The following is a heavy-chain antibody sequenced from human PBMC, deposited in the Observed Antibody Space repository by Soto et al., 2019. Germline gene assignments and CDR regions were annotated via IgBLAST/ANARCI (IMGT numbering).Heavy chain of an antibody. J-gene: IGHJ6*02. CDR2: IYYSGST. CDR1: GGSISSYY. D-gene: IGHD3-3*01. V-gene: IGHV4-59*01. CDR3: ARVPRDFWSNYYGLGV. Sequence: SETLSLTCTVSGGSISSYYWSWIRQPPGKGLEWIGYIYYSGSTNYNPSLKSRVTISVDTSKNQFSLKLSSVTAADTAVYYCARVPRDFWSNYYGLGVWGQGTTVPVSS.